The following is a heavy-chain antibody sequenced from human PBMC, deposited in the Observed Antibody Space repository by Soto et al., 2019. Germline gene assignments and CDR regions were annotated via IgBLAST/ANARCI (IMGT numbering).Heavy chain of an antibody. CDR1: GGSISTYY. Sequence: QVQLQESGPGLVKPSETLSLTCTVSGGSISTYYWSWIRQPPGKGLEWIGYVFYSGITNYNPSLKSRVTISVDTSKNQFSLRLSSVTAADTAVYYCARESREYYCDYWGQGTLVTVSS. J-gene: IGHJ4*02. CDR2: VFYSGIT. CDR3: ARESREYYCDY. V-gene: IGHV4-59*01.